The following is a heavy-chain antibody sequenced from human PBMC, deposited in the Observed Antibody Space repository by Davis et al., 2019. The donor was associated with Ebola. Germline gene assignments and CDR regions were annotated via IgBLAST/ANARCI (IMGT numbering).Heavy chain of an antibody. CDR3: ASTALDTIAAAFDY. D-gene: IGHD6-13*01. J-gene: IGHJ4*02. V-gene: IGHV1-18*01. CDR2: ISAYNGNT. CDR1: GYTFTSYG. Sequence: ASVTVSCKASGYTFTSYGISWVRQAPGQGLEWMGWISAYNGNTNYAQKLQGRVTITADESTSTAYMELSSLRSEDTAVYYCASTALDTIAAAFDYWGQGTLVTVSS.